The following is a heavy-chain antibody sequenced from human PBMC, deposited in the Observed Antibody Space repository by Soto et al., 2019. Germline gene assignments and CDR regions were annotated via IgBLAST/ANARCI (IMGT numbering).Heavy chain of an antibody. CDR1: GFTFSSYG. CDR2: IWYDGSNK. V-gene: IGHV3-33*01. CDR3: AREHVGGIFGVVVIPNWFDP. J-gene: IGHJ5*02. D-gene: IGHD3-3*01. Sequence: QVQLVESGGGVVQPGRSLRLSCAASGFTFSSYGMHWVRQAPGKGLEWVAVIWYDGSNKYYADSVKGRFTISRDNSKNRLYLQMNSMRAEDTAVYYCAREHVGGIFGVVVIPNWFDPWGHGTLVTVAA.